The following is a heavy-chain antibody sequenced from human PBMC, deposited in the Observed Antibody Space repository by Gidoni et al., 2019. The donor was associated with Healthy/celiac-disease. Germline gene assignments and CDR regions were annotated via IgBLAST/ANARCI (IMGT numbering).Heavy chain of an antibody. CDR1: GGSTSSYY. D-gene: IGHD6-13*01. V-gene: IGHV4-59*01. Sequence: QVQLQESGPGLAKPSETLSLTCTVPGGSTSSYYWSWIRQPPGQGLEWIGSIYYSGSTNYNPSLKSRFTISVDTSKNQFSLKLSSVTAADTAVYYCAGGLYSSRPPFYGMDVWGQGTTVTVSS. J-gene: IGHJ6*02. CDR3: AGGLYSSRPPFYGMDV. CDR2: IYYSGST.